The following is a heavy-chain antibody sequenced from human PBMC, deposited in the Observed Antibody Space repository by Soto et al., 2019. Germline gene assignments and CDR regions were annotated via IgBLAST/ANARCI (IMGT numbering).Heavy chain of an antibody. CDR3: ARVLPSCPRPLHLFDY. Sequence: QVTLKESGPVLVKPTETLTLTCTVSGFSLSNARMGVSWIRQPPGKALEWLAHIFSNDEKSYSTSQKSRLTISNDTSKTQVLLTMTNLDPVHTATYYCARVLPSCPRPLHLFDYWGQGTLVTVSS. J-gene: IGHJ4*02. CDR2: IFSNDEK. V-gene: IGHV2-26*01. D-gene: IGHD6-6*01. CDR1: GFSLSNARMG.